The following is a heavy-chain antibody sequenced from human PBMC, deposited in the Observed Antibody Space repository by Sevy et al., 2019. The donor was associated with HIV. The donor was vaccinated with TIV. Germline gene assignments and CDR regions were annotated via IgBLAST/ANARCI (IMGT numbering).Heavy chain of an antibody. Sequence: GGSLRLSCAASGFTFNDYAMSWVRQAPGRGLEWVSTISGRGDTTNYADSVKGRFTISRDNSKNTLYLQMNSLRAEDSAVYHCAKDHYTAVTIFGVITPGYYGMDVWGQGTTVTVSS. D-gene: IGHD3-3*01. CDR1: GFTFNDYA. V-gene: IGHV3-23*01. CDR3: AKDHYTAVTIFGVITPGYYGMDV. J-gene: IGHJ6*02. CDR2: ISGRGDTT.